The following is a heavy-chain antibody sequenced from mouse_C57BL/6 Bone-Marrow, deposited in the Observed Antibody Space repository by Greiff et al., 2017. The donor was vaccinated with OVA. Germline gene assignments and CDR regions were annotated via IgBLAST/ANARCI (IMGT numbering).Heavy chain of an antibody. CDR2: ISSGGDYI. CDR3: TREGLRRGYYYGD. Sequence: EVKLQESGEGLVKPGGSLKLSCAASGFTFSSYAMSWVRHTPEKRLEWVAYISSGGDYIYYADTVKGRFTISRDNARNTLYLQMSRLKSEDTAKYHGTREGLRRGYYYGDWGQGTTRTVSS. V-gene: IGHV5-9-1*02. CDR1: GFTFSSYA. J-gene: IGHJ2*01. D-gene: IGHD2-2*01.